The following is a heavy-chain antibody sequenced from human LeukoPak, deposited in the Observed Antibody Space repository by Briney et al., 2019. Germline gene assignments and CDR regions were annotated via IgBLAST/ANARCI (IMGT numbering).Heavy chain of an antibody. D-gene: IGHD4-11*01. V-gene: IGHV3-30*03. Sequence: PGGSLRLSCAASGFTFSSYGMHWVRQAPGKGLEWVAVISYDGSNKYYADSVKGRFTISRDNSKNTLYLQMNSLRAEDTAVYYCATHTVTQFDYWGQGTLVTVSS. CDR1: GFTFSSYG. CDR3: ATHTVTQFDY. J-gene: IGHJ4*02. CDR2: ISYDGSNK.